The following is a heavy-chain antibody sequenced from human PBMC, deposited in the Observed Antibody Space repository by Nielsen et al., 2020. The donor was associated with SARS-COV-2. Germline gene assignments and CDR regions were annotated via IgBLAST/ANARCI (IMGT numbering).Heavy chain of an antibody. Sequence: GGSLRLSCAASGFTFSSYWMSWVRQAPGKGLEWVANIKQDGSEKYYVDSVKGRFTISRDNAKNSLYLQMNSLRAEDTAVYYCARGETVAGTVGWGYYYYYMDVWGKGTTVTVSS. CDR1: GFTFSSYW. V-gene: IGHV3-7*03. CDR3: ARGETVAGTVGWGYYYYYMDV. J-gene: IGHJ6*03. CDR2: IKQDGSEK. D-gene: IGHD6-19*01.